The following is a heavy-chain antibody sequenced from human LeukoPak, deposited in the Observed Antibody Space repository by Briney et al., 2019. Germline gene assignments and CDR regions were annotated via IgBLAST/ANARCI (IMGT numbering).Heavy chain of an antibody. D-gene: IGHD3-22*01. CDR2: IYTSGST. V-gene: IGHV4-61*02. Sequence: PSETLSLTCTVSGGSISSGSYYWSWIRQPAGKGLEWIGRIYTSGSTNYNPSLKSRVTISVDTSKNQFSLKLSSVTAADTAVYYCARQVWLGPFDYWGQGTLVTVSS. CDR3: ARQVWLGPFDY. CDR1: GGSISSGSYY. J-gene: IGHJ4*02.